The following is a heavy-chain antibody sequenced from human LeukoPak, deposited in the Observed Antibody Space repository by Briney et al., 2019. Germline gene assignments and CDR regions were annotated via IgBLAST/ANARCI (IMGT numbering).Heavy chain of an antibody. CDR1: GFTFSSYA. Sequence: GGSLRLSCAASGFTFSSYAMHWVRQAPGKRLEWVAVISYDGSNKYYADSVKGRFTISRDNSKNTLYLQMNSLRAEDTAVYYCARDRVGSSWLIGYWGQGTLVTVSS. CDR3: ARDRVGSSWLIGY. D-gene: IGHD6-13*01. V-gene: IGHV3-30-3*01. CDR2: ISYDGSNK. J-gene: IGHJ4*02.